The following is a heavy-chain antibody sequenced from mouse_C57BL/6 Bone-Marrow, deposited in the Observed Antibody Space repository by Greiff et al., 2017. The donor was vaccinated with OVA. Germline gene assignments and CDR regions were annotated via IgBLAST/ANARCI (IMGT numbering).Heavy chain of an antibody. V-gene: IGHV1-82*01. D-gene: IGHD2-5*01. Sequence: QVQLQQSGPELVKPGASVKISCKASGYAFSSSWMNWVKQRPGKGLEWIGRIYPGDGDTNYNGKFKGKATLTADKSSSTAYMQLSSLTSEDSAVYFCASPPTIVTTRFYWYFDVWGTGTTVTVSS. CDR2: IYPGDGDT. J-gene: IGHJ1*03. CDR3: ASPPTIVTTRFYWYFDV. CDR1: GYAFSSSW.